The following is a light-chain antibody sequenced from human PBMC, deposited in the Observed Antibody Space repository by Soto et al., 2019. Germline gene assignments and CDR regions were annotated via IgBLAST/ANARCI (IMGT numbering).Light chain of an antibody. CDR1: TRAVTSGHY. CDR2: DTT. CDR3: LLYYSGARV. J-gene: IGLJ2*01. Sequence: QTVVTQEPSVTVSPGGTVILTCGSSTRAVTSGHYPYWFQQKPGQAPRTLIYDTTNKHSWTPARFSGSLLGGKAALTLSGPQPEDEADYYCLLYYSGARVFGGGTQLTVL. V-gene: IGLV7-46*01.